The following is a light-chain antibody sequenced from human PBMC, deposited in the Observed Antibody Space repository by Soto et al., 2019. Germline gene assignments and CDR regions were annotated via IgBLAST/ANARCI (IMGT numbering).Light chain of an antibody. CDR3: QQSYGTPR. V-gene: IGKV1-39*01. CDR2: DAS. Sequence: IQLTQSPSSLSASVGDRVTITCRASQGISSYLGWYQQKPGKAPNLLIYDASTLHSGVPSRFSGSGSGTHFTLTISSLQPEDFATYYCQQSYGTPRFGQGTKVDIK. CDR1: QGISSY. J-gene: IGKJ1*01.